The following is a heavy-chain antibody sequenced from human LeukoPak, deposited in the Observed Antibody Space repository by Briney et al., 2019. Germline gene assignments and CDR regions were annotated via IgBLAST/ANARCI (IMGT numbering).Heavy chain of an antibody. CDR2: INAGNGNT. CDR1: GYTFSGYY. V-gene: IGHV1-3*01. CDR3: ARGTDTGGIAVAGVIDY. Sequence: ASVKVSCKASGYTFSGYYMHWARQAPGQGLEWMGWINAGNGNTKYSQKFQGRVTITRDTSASTAYMELSSLRSEDTAVYYCARGTDTGGIAVAGVIDYWGQGTLVTVSS. J-gene: IGHJ4*02. D-gene: IGHD6-19*01.